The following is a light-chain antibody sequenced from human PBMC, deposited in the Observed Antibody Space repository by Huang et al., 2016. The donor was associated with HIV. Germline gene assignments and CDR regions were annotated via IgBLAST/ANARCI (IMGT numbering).Light chain of an antibody. CDR1: QGIGNS. V-gene: IGKV1-NL1*01. J-gene: IGKJ1*01. CDR2: ATS. Sequence: DIQMTQSPSSLSASVGDRVTITCRASQGIGNSLAWYQQKPEKAPRLLLYATSTLESVVPSRFSGSGSGTHYTLTINTLRPEDIASYYCQQYHSLPWTFGQGTKVEIK. CDR3: QQYHSLPWT.